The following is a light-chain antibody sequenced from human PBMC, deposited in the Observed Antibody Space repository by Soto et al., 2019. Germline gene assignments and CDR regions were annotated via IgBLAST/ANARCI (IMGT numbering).Light chain of an antibody. CDR2: MVS. V-gene: IGKV2-24*01. CDR1: QSLAFSNGDTY. CDR3: MQLTHVPYT. J-gene: IGKJ2*01. Sequence: DVVLSQTLLSSPVTLGQPASISCRSSQSLAFSNGDTYLSWLHQRPGQPPRLLIYMVSNRFSGVPDRFSGSGAGTDFTLKISRVEAEDVGVYYCMQLTHVPYTFGQGTKVDI.